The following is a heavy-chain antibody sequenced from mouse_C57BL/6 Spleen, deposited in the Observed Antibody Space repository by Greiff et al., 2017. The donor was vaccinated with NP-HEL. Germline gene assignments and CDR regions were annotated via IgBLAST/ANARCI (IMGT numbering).Heavy chain of an antibody. CDR1: GYSFTGYY. CDR2: INPSTGGT. CDR3: ARGWSNYEGAWFAY. D-gene: IGHD2-5*01. Sequence: EVQLQQSGPELVKPGASVKISCKASGYSFTGYYMNWVKQSPEKSLEWIGEINPSTGGTTYNQKFKAKATLTVDKSSSTAYMQLKSLTSEDSAVYYCARGWSNYEGAWFAYWGQGTLVTVSA. V-gene: IGHV1-42*01. J-gene: IGHJ3*01.